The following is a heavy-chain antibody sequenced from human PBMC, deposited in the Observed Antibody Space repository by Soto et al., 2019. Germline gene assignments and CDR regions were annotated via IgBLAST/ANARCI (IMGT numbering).Heavy chain of an antibody. CDR2: ISVGGGSI. V-gene: IGHV3-48*01. J-gene: IGHJ3*02. CDR3: VRDDKWAFDI. Sequence: ESGGGLVQPGRSRRVSCAASGFTFSSYAFNWVRQAPGKGLEWISYISVGGGSIFYADSVKGRFTISRDDAQNSLNLQMNTLRGEDTALYFCVRDDKWAFDIWGQGTTVIVSS. D-gene: IGHD1-26*01. CDR1: GFTFSSYA.